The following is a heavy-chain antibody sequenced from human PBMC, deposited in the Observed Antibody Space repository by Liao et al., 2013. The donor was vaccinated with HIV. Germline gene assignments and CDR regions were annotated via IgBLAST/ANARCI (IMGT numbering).Heavy chain of an antibody. Sequence: QVQLLESGPGLVKPSETLSLTCSVSGGSISSYYWSWIRQPPGRDWSGLAISITVGPTNYNPSLKSRVTMSVETSKNQFSLNLSSVTAADTAVYYCARGYDRSGYAMLYYFDFWGQGTLVTVSS. CDR2: SITVGPT. CDR3: ARGYDRSGYAMLYYFDF. J-gene: IGHJ4*02. CDR1: GGSISSYY. D-gene: IGHD3-22*01. V-gene: IGHV4-59*01.